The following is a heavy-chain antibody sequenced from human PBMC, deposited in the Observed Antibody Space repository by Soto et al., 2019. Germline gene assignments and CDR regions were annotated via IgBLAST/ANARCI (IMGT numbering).Heavy chain of an antibody. CDR1: GGSISSCY. CDR2: IYYSGST. J-gene: IGHJ5*02. Sequence: QVQLQESGPGLVNPSETLSLTCTVSGGSISSCYWSWIRQPPGKGLEWIGYIYYSGSTNYNPSLKSRVTTSLETAKNQCSLKLSSVTAADTAVYYCARQRGYDILTRYKNWFDPWGQGTLVTVSS. CDR3: ARQRGYDILTRYKNWFDP. D-gene: IGHD3-9*01. V-gene: IGHV4-59*01.